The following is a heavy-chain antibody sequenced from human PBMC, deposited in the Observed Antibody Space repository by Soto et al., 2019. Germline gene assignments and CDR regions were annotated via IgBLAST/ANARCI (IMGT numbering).Heavy chain of an antibody. CDR2: IWYDGSNK. Sequence: GSLRLSCAASGFTFSSYGMHWVRQAPGKGLEWVAVIWYDGSNKYYADSVKGRFTISRDNSKNTLYLQMNSLRAEDTAVYYCARDQEWEHFNGMDVWGQGTTVTVSS. V-gene: IGHV3-33*01. CDR1: GFTFSSYG. D-gene: IGHD1-26*01. J-gene: IGHJ6*02. CDR3: ARDQEWEHFNGMDV.